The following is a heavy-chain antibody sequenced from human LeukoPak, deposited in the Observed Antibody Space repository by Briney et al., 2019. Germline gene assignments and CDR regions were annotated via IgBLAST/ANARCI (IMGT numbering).Heavy chain of an antibody. D-gene: IGHD1-1*01. CDR3: AVGVGGDDWKYYFDY. V-gene: IGHV4-61*01. Sequence: SETLSLTCTVSGGSVSSGSYYWSWIRQPPGRGLEWIAYIYYSGSANYNPSLKSRVTISVDTSKNQFSLNLSSVTDADTAVYYCAVGVGGDDWKYYFDYWGQGTLVTVSS. CDR2: IYYSGSA. J-gene: IGHJ4*02. CDR1: GGSVSSGSYY.